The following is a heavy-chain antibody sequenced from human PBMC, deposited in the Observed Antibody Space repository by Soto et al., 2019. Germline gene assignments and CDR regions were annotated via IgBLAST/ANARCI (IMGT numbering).Heavy chain of an antibody. D-gene: IGHD6-19*01. CDR3: ASRGSSGWYGDAFDI. CDR2: IYSGGST. Sequence: PGGSLRLSCAASGFTVSSNYMSWVRQAPGKGLEWVSVIYSGGSTYYADSVKGRFTISRDNSKNTLYLQMNSLRAEDTAVYYCASRGSSGWYGDAFDIWGQGTMVTVSS. V-gene: IGHV3-66*01. CDR1: GFTVSSNY. J-gene: IGHJ3*02.